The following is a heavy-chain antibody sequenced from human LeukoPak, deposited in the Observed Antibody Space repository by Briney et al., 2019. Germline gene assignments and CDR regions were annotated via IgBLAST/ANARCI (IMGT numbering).Heavy chain of an antibody. J-gene: IGHJ6*02. Sequence: GRSLRLSCAASGFTFSSYGMHWVRQAPGKGLEWVAVISYDGSNKYYADSVKGRFTISRDNSKNTLYLQMNSLRAEDTALYYCAKVGAPNYYYYGMDVWGQGTTVTVSS. CDR2: ISYDGSNK. CDR3: AKVGAPNYYYYGMDV. V-gene: IGHV3-30*18. D-gene: IGHD1-26*01. CDR1: GFTFSSYG.